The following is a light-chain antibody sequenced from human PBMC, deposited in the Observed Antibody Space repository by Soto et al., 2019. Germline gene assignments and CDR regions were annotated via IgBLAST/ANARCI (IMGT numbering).Light chain of an antibody. CDR3: QLYRNSPPRT. J-gene: IGKJ1*01. CDR2: GAS. Sequence: EIVLTQSPGTLSLSPGESATLSCRASQSVSSIYLGWYQQKPGQAPRLLIYGASSRATGIPDRFSGSGSGTDFTLTIARLEPEDFAVYYCQLYRNSPPRTFGQGTKVEIK. CDR1: QSVSSIY. V-gene: IGKV3-20*01.